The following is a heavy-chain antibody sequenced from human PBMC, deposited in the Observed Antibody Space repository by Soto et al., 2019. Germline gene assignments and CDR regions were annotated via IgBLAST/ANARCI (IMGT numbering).Heavy chain of an antibody. V-gene: IGHV1-18*03. CDR2: ISGYNGHT. D-gene: IGHD3-16*01. CDR1: GYTFTTYG. CDR3: AREGEMPYYYYGLDV. Sequence: QVQLVQSGAEVRKPGASVKVSCKASGYTFTTYGISWVRQAPGQGLEWMGWISGYNGHTKYAQKFQGRVTMTTDTSTRTVYMDLRSLRSDDMAVYYCAREGEMPYYYYGLDVWSQGTTVTVSS. J-gene: IGHJ6*02.